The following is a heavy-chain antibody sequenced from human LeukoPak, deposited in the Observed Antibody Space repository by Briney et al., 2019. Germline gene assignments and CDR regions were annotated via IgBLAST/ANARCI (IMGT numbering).Heavy chain of an antibody. V-gene: IGHV3-48*03. Sequence: GGSLRLSCAASGFTFSSYEMNWVRQAPGKGLEWVSYISSSGSTIYYADSVKGRFTISRDNAKSSLYLQMNSLRAEDTAVYYCAIMERVRGVLGAFDIWGQGTMVTVSS. CDR2: ISSSGSTI. D-gene: IGHD3-10*01. CDR3: AIMERVRGVLGAFDI. J-gene: IGHJ3*02. CDR1: GFTFSSYE.